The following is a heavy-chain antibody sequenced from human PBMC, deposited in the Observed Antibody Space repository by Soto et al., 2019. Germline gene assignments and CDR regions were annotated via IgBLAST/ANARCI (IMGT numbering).Heavy chain of an antibody. V-gene: IGHV4-34*01. CDR1: DGSSNNYY. CDR2: INHSGST. Sequence: QVQLQQWGAGLLKPSETLSLTWAVYDGSSNNYYWSWIRQPPGKGLEWIGEINHSGSTSYNASLKSRVTISEDTSKKQFSLELRFVTAADTAVYYCARGGLIRGVLYYWGQGTLVTVSS. CDR3: ARGGLIRGVLYY. D-gene: IGHD3-10*01. J-gene: IGHJ4*02.